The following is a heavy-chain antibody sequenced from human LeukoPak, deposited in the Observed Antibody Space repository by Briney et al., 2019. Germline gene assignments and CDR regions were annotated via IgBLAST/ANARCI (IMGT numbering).Heavy chain of an antibody. CDR2: INHSGST. J-gene: IGHJ3*02. Sequence: PSETLSLTCAVYGGSFSGYYWSWIRQPPGKGLEWIGEINHSGSTNYNPSLKSRVTISVDTSKNQFSLKLSSVTAADTAAYYCARLGWDLTYYDFWSGYPDAFDIWGQGTMVTVSS. CDR1: GGSFSGYY. CDR3: ARLGWDLTYYDFWSGYPDAFDI. V-gene: IGHV4-34*01. D-gene: IGHD3-3*01.